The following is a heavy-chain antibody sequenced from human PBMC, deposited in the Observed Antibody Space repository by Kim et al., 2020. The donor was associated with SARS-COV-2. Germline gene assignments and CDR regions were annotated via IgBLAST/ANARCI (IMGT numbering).Heavy chain of an antibody. V-gene: IGHV3-21*01. J-gene: IGHJ6*02. Sequence: GGSLRLSCAASGFTFSSYSMNWVRQAPGKGLEWVSSISSSSSYIYYADSVKGRFTISRDNAKNSLYLQMNSLRAEDTAVYYCARDYWYGSGSHWYYYGMDVWGQGTTVTVSS. D-gene: IGHD3-10*01. CDR2: ISSSSSYI. CDR3: ARDYWYGSGSHWYYYGMDV. CDR1: GFTFSSYS.